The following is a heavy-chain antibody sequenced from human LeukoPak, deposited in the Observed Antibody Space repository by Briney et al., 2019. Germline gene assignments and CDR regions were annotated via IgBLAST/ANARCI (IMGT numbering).Heavy chain of an antibody. J-gene: IGHJ5*02. D-gene: IGHD3-22*01. CDR1: GYTFTSYY. CDR3: ARGDYFDSSGYYGRFDP. CDR2: INPSGGST. V-gene: IGHV1-46*01. Sequence: ASVKVSCKASGYTFTSYYMHWVRQAPGQGLEWVGIINPSGGSTSYAQKFQGRVTLTRDTSKGTVYMELSILRSEATAVYYCARGDYFDSSGYYGRFDPWGQGTMVTVSS.